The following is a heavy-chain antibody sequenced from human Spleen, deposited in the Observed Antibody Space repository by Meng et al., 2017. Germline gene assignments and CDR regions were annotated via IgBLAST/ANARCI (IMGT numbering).Heavy chain of an antibody. V-gene: IGHV3-48*03. J-gene: IGHJ4*02. D-gene: IGHD3-3*01. Sequence: GESLKISCAASGFRFSSYAMSWIRQAPGKGLEWVSYISSSGSTIYYADSVKGRFTISRDNAKNSLYLQMNSLRGEDTAVYYCARETLRGFDYWGQGTLVTVSS. CDR2: ISSSGSTI. CDR1: GFRFSSYA. CDR3: ARETLRGFDY.